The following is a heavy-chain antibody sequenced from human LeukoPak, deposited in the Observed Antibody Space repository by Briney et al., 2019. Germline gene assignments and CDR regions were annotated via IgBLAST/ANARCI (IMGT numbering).Heavy chain of an antibody. CDR1: GFTFSSYG. Sequence: GGSLRLSCAASGFTFSSYGMHWVRQAPGKGLEWVAFIRYDGSNKYYADSVKGRFTTSRDNSKNTLYLQMNSLRAEDTAVYYCAKVKERYFDWLSPGDYWGQGTLVTVSS. J-gene: IGHJ4*02. D-gene: IGHD3-9*01. CDR3: AKVKERYFDWLSPGDY. V-gene: IGHV3-30*02. CDR2: IRYDGSNK.